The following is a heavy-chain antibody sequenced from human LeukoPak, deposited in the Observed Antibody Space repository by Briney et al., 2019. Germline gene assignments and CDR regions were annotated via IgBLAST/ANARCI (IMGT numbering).Heavy chain of an antibody. Sequence: SVKVSCKASGGTFSSYAISWVRQAPGQGLEWMGGIIPIFGTANYAQKFQGRVTITTDESTSTAYMELSSLRSEDTAVYYCAAGTRAYYYYYMDVWDKGTTVTVSS. CDR1: GGTFSSYA. CDR2: IIPIFGTA. CDR3: AAGTRAYYYYYMDV. V-gene: IGHV1-69*05. J-gene: IGHJ6*03.